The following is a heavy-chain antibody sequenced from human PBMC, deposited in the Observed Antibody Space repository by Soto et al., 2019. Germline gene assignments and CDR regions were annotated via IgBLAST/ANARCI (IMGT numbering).Heavy chain of an antibody. CDR3: ARDLAARNLPYYFDY. CDR1: GASITTYY. J-gene: IGHJ4*02. Sequence: SETLSLTCDVSGASITTYYWSWIRHAPGKGLEWIGNVYHTGSTDYSSPLRSRVTISVDTSKNQFSLSMNSVAAADTAVYYCARDLAARNLPYYFDYWGQGTLVTVSS. D-gene: IGHD6-13*01. V-gene: IGHV4-59*13. CDR2: VYHTGST.